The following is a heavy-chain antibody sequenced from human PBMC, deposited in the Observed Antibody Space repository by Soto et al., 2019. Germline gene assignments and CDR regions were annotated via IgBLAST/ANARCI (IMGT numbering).Heavy chain of an antibody. V-gene: IGHV4-31*03. CDR2: IYYSGST. CDR3: ARDGRGRGIAVAGRFWYFDL. CDR1: GASISSGGYY. D-gene: IGHD6-19*01. J-gene: IGHJ2*01. Sequence: SETLSLTCTVSGASISSGGYYWNWIRQHPGKGLEWIGYIYYSGSTYYNPSLKSRVTISVDTSKNEFSLKLSSVTAADTAVYYCARDGRGRGIAVAGRFWYFDLWGRGTLVTVCS.